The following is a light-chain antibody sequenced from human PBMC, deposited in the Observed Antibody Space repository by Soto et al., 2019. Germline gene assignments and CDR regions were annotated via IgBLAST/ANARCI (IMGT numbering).Light chain of an antibody. J-gene: IGKJ4*01. V-gene: IGKV3-20*01. CDR3: QQYGSSPLT. CDR2: GAS. CDR1: QSVSSSY. Sequence: EILLTQSPGTLSLSPGEISTLSCRSSQSVSSSYLAWYQQKPGQAPRLLIYGASSRATGIPDRFSGSGSGTDFTLTISRLEPEDFAVYYCQQYGSSPLTFGGGTKVDI.